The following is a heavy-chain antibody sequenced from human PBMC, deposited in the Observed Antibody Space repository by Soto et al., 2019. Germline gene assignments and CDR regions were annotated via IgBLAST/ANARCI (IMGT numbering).Heavy chain of an antibody. CDR1: GYTFTSYN. D-gene: IGHD6-13*01. J-gene: IGHJ4*02. Sequence: QVQLVQSGAEVKKPGASVTVSCKASGYTFTSYNINWVRQAPGQGLEWMGEINPSGGGTGYAETFQGRVTMTRNPSTRTVYMVLTSLTPEDAAVYYCARIASAGKTYFDYWGQGTLVTVSS. CDR2: INPSGGGT. CDR3: ARIASAGKTYFDY. V-gene: IGHV1-46*01.